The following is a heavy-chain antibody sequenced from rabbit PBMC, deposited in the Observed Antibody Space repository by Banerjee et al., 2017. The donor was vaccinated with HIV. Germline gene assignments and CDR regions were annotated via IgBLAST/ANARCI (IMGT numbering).Heavy chain of an antibody. V-gene: IGHV1S45*01. CDR2: INTGSGST. J-gene: IGHJ4*01. CDR1: GFDFSTNT. CDR3: ARDLAGVIGWNFGL. Sequence: QEQLEESGGDLVKPEGSLTLTCTASGFDFSTNTMCWVRQAPGKGLEWIGCINTGSGSTYYASWAKGRFTISKTSSTTVTLQMTSLTAADTATYFCARDLAGVIGWNFGLWGPGTLVTVS. D-gene: IGHD4-1*01.